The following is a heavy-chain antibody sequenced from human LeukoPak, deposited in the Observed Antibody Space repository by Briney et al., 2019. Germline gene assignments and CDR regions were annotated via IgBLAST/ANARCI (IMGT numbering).Heavy chain of an antibody. Sequence: GGSLRLSCAASGFTFSDYSMKWVRQAPGKGLEWISYIGIASGNTNYADSVKGRFTISGDKAKNSLYLQMNSLRVEDTAVYYCARDYKYAFDNWGQGTLVTVSS. J-gene: IGHJ4*02. CDR2: IGIASGNT. CDR1: GFTFSDYS. V-gene: IGHV3-48*01. CDR3: ARDYKYAFDN. D-gene: IGHD5-24*01.